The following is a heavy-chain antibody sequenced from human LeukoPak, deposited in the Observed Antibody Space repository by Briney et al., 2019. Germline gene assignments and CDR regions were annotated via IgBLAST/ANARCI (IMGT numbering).Heavy chain of an antibody. CDR1: GYTFTSYG. V-gene: IGHV1-18*01. CDR2: ISAYNGNT. Sequence: ASVKVSCKASGYTFTSYGISWVRQAPGQGLEWMGWISAYNGNTNYAQKLQGRVTMTTDTSTSTAYMELRSLRSDDTAVYYCARHGPFDSSGYNVDYWGQGTLVTVSS. J-gene: IGHJ4*02. D-gene: IGHD3-22*01. CDR3: ARHGPFDSSGYNVDY.